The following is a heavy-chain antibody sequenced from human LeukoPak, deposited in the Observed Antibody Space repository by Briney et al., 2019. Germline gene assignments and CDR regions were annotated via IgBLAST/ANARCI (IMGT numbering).Heavy chain of an antibody. D-gene: IGHD3-10*01. CDR3: ARDLRGSGGTYYYYMDV. V-gene: IGHV1-46*01. Sequence: ASVKVSCKASGYTFTSYYMHWVRQAPGQGLEWMGIINPSGGSTSYAQKFQGRVTMTRDTSTSTVYMELSSLRSEDTAVYYCARDLRGSGGTYYYYMDVWGKGTTVTISS. CDR1: GYTFTSYY. J-gene: IGHJ6*03. CDR2: INPSGGST.